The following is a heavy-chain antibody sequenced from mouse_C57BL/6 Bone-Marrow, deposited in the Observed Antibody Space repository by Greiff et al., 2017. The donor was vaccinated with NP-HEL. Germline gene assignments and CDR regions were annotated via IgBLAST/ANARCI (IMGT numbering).Heavy chain of an antibody. CDR3: ARDYSNYYAIDY. Sequence: DVKLVESGGGLVKPGGSLKLSCAASGFTFSDYGMHWVRQAPEKGLEWVAYISSGSSTIYYADTVKGRSTISRDTAKNTLFLQITSLRSEDTAMYYCARDYSNYYAIDYWGQGTSVTVSS. CDR1: GFTFSDYG. D-gene: IGHD2-5*01. CDR2: ISSGSSTI. J-gene: IGHJ4*01. V-gene: IGHV5-17*01.